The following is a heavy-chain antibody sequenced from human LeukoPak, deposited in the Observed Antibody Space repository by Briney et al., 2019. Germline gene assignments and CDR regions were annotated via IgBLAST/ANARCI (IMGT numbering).Heavy chain of an antibody. CDR1: GGSISSYY. Sequence: SETLSLTCTVSGGSISSYYWSWIRQPPGKGLEWIGYIYYSGSTNYNPSLKSRVTISVDTSKNQFSLKLSSVTAADTAVYYCAREKQALAVAGTSWYFDLWGRGTLVTVSS. CDR2: IYYSGST. CDR3: AREKQALAVAGTSWYFDL. J-gene: IGHJ2*01. V-gene: IGHV4-59*01. D-gene: IGHD6-19*01.